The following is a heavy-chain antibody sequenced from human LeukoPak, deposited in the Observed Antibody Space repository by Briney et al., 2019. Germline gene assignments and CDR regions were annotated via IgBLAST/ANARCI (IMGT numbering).Heavy chain of an antibody. CDR1: GGSFSGYY. D-gene: IGHD3-3*01. CDR2: INHSGST. CDR3: ARANYDFWSGYSYYFDY. Sequence: SETLSLTCAVYGGSFSGYYWSWIRQPPGKGLEWIGEINHSGSTNYNPSLKSRVTISVDTSKNQFSLKLSSVTAADTAVYYCARANYDFWSGYSYYFDYWGQGTLVTVSS. J-gene: IGHJ4*02. V-gene: IGHV4-34*01.